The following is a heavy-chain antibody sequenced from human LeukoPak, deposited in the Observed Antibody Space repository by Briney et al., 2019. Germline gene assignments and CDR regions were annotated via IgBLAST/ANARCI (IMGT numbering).Heavy chain of an antibody. CDR1: GGSISSGGYS. CDR2: IYYSGST. CDR3: ARDSKGSGSYYKGTWFDP. V-gene: IGHV4-31*03. D-gene: IGHD3-10*01. Sequence: SQTLSLTCTVSGGSISSGGYSWSWIRQHPGKGLEWIGYIYYSGSTYYNPSLKSRVTISVDTSKNQFSLKLSSVTAADTAVYYCARDSKGSGSYYKGTWFDPWGQGTLVTVSS. J-gene: IGHJ5*02.